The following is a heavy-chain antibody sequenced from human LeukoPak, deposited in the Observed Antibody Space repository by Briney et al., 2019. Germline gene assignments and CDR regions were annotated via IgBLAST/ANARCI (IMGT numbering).Heavy chain of an antibody. D-gene: IGHD6-19*01. Sequence: GGSLRLSCAASGFTFSNFWMSWVRLTPGMGLEWVANIKPDGSEKYYMDSVKGRFTISRDNAKKSMYLQMNFLRAEDTALYYCTKTTLAVAGTGYAFDMWGQGTMVTVSS. V-gene: IGHV3-7*01. CDR2: IKPDGSEK. J-gene: IGHJ3*02. CDR3: TKTTLAVAGTGYAFDM. CDR1: GFTFSNFW.